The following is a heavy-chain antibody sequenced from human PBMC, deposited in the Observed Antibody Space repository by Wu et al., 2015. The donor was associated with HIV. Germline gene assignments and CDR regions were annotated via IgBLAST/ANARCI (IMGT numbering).Heavy chain of an antibody. V-gene: IGHV1-69*13. CDR3: ARGQTPLDLFAPSET. J-gene: IGHJ3*02. D-gene: IGHD3-10*01. CDR2: IIPMYGTP. Sequence: QVQLVQSGAEVKKPGSSVKVSCKTSGGSFNNYAINWVRQAPGQGLEWMGRIIPMYGTPNYAQNFQGRVTISADESTRTAYMELSSLRSEDTAVYFCARGQTPLDLFAPSETWGQGTVVTVSS. CDR1: GGSFNNYA.